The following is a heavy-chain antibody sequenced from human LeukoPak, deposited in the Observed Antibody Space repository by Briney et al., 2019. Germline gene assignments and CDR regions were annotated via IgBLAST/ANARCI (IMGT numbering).Heavy chain of an antibody. CDR2: ITSDGTII. CDR3: AKDDWFGEFFY. Sequence: GGSLRLSCAASGFSFSTTWMHWVRQPPGQGLVWVARITSDGTIISYAESVKGRFTISRENAKNTLYLQINSLRAEDTAVYYCAKDDWFGEFFYWGQGTLVTVSS. D-gene: IGHD3-10*01. J-gene: IGHJ4*02. V-gene: IGHV3-74*03. CDR1: GFSFSTTW.